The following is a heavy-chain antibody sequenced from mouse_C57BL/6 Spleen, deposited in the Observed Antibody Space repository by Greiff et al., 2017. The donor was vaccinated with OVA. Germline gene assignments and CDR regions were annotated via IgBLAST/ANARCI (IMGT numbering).Heavy chain of an antibody. V-gene: IGHV3-6*01. CDR2: ISYDGSN. CDR1: GYSITSGYY. Sequence: EVQLQQSGPGLVKPSQSLSLTCSVTGYSITSGYYWNWIRQFPGNKLEWMGYISYDGSNNYNPSLKNRISITRDTSKNQFFLKLNSGTTEDTATYYCARDSGTSAMDYWGQGTSVTVSS. J-gene: IGHJ4*01. D-gene: IGHD5-1*01. CDR3: ARDSGTSAMDY.